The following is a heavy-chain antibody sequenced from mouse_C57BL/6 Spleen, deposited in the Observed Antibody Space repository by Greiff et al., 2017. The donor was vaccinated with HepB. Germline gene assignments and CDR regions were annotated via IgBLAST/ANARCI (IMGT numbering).Heavy chain of an antibody. V-gene: IGHV1-22*01. J-gene: IGHJ2*01. Sequence: VQLQQSGPELVKPGASVKMSCKASGYTFTDYNMHWVKQSHGKSLEWIGYINPNNGGTSYNQKFKGKATLTVNKSSSTAYMELRSLTSEDSAVYYCARSGGYYFNYFDYWGQGTTLTVSS. CDR2: INPNNGGT. CDR3: ARSGGYYFNYFDY. D-gene: IGHD2-3*01. CDR1: GYTFTDYN.